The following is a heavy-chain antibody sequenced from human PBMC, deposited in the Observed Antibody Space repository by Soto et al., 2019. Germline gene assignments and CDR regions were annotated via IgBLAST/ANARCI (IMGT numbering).Heavy chain of an antibody. V-gene: IGHV4-34*01. J-gene: IGHJ4*02. Sequence: SETLSLTCAVYSGSFSGYYWTWIRQPPGKGLEWIGEVNHSGSTNYNPSLKSRVTISVDTSNNQFSLKMSSVTAADTSVYYCARGKGYCSTSSCRECGSCYYDYWGQGALVTVSS. CDR2: VNHSGST. D-gene: IGHD2-2*01. CDR3: ARGKGYCSTSSCRECGSCYYDY. CDR1: SGSFSGYY.